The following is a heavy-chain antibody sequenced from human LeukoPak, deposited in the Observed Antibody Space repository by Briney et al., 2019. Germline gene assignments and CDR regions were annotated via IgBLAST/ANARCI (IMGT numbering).Heavy chain of an antibody. CDR3: ARGLPYLDY. Sequence: SETLSLTCTVCGVSISSSYSYWGWIRQPPGMGLEWIGSIYYTGNTYYNASLKSQVSISIDTSKNQFSLKLTSVTAADTAVYYCARGLPYLDYWGQGTLVTVSS. CDR2: IYYTGNT. CDR1: GVSISSSYSY. J-gene: IGHJ4*02. V-gene: IGHV4-39*01.